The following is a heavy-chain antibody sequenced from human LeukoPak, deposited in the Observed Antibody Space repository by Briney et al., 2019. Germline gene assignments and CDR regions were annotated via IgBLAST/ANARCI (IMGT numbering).Heavy chain of an antibody. D-gene: IGHD1-14*01. Sequence: GGSLRLSCAASGFTFSNYGMLWVRQAPGKGLDWVAFIRYDGNNKLYADSVKGRFTISRDNSKNTLYLHINSLRAEDTAVYYCVKDNPLDYWGQGTLVIVSS. CDR3: VKDNPLDY. J-gene: IGHJ4*02. CDR1: GFTFSNYG. V-gene: IGHV3-30*02. CDR2: IRYDGNNK.